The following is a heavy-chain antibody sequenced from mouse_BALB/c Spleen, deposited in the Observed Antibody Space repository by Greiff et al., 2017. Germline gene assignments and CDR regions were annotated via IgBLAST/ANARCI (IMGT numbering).Heavy chain of an antibody. CDR1: GYTFTDYW. CDR3: ARGGGNYYCDY. V-gene: IGHV1-69*01. D-gene: IGHD2-1*01. Sequence: QVQLQQPGAELVMPGASVKMSCKASGYTFTDYWMHWVKQRPGQGLEWIGAIDTSDSYTSYNQKFKGKATLTVDESSSTAYMQLSSLTSEDSAVYYCARGGGNYYCDYWGQGTTLTVSS. J-gene: IGHJ2*01. CDR2: IDTSDSYT.